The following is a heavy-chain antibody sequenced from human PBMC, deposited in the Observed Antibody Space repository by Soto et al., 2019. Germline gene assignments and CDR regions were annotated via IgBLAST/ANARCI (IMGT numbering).Heavy chain of an antibody. CDR3: ARAVVAATRGAFDI. CDR1: GFTFSTYD. J-gene: IGHJ3*02. CDR2: IGTAGDT. Sequence: GGSLRLSCAASGFTFSTYDMHWFRQASGKGLEWVSAIGTAGDTYYPGSVKGRFTISRENAKNSLYLQMDSLRAGDTAVYYCARAVVAATRGAFDIWGQGTMVTVSS. V-gene: IGHV3-13*01. D-gene: IGHD2-15*01.